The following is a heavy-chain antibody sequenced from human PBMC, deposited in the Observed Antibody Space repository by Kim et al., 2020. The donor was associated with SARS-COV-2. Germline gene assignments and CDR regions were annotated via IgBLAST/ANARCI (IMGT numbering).Heavy chain of an antibody. J-gene: IGHJ6*02. Sequence: GGSLRLSCAASGFTFSSYGMHWVRQASGKGLEWVAVISYDGSNKYYADSVKGRFTISRDNSKNTLYLQMNSLRAEDTAVYYCAKDVSGYLYGMDVWGQGT. CDR2: ISYDGSNK. D-gene: IGHD5-12*01. CDR1: GFTFSSYG. CDR3: AKDVSGYLYGMDV. V-gene: IGHV3-30*18.